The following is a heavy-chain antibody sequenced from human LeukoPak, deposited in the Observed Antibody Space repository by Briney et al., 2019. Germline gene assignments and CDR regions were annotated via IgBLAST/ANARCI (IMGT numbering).Heavy chain of an antibody. J-gene: IGHJ4*02. V-gene: IGHV4-34*01. CDR1: GGSSSGFY. CDR2: IGPGGDT. CDR3: ARHGRYDFAY. Sequence: SETLSLTCGVYGGSSSGFYWSWIRQPPGKGLEWLGQIGPGGDTTYNPSLDSRLTISLDTSRNHFSLRVNSVTAADTAVYYCARHGRYDFAYWGQGTLVAVSS. D-gene: IGHD3-16*01.